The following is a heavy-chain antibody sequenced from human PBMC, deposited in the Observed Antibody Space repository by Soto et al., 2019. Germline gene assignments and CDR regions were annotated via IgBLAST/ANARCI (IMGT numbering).Heavy chain of an antibody. D-gene: IGHD3-9*01. CDR3: AKDVHYDIVTGIEYFDH. CDR1: GFTFSSYA. Sequence: EVQLLESGGGLVQPGGSLKLSCAVSGFTFSSYAMSWVRQAPGKGLEWVSGISGTGRVTNYAESVKGRFTISRDNPKNTPYPEMKSRRVEDRAVYYCAKDVHYDIVTGIEYFDHWGQGTLVTVSS. CDR2: ISGTGRVT. V-gene: IGHV3-23*01. J-gene: IGHJ1*01.